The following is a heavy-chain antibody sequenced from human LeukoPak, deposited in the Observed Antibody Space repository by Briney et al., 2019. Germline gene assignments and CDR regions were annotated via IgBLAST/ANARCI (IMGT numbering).Heavy chain of an antibody. Sequence: GGSLRLSCAASGFTFSTAGMSWVRQAPGKGLEWVSGISGNSDKTYYTDSVKGRFSVFRDNSRNTLYLQMNNVRVEDTALYYCAKTASSSGEWGQGTLVTVSS. D-gene: IGHD6-6*01. CDR1: GFTFSTAG. CDR2: ISGNSDKT. J-gene: IGHJ4*02. V-gene: IGHV3-23*01. CDR3: AKTASSSGE.